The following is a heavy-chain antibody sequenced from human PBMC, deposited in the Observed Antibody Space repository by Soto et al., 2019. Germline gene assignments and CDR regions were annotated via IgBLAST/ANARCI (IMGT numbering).Heavy chain of an antibody. J-gene: IGHJ4*02. CDR3: ASSHSGSYGDFDY. CDR2: IYYSGST. CDR1: VGSIISYY. D-gene: IGHD1-26*01. Sequence: SETLSLTCTVSVGSIISYYWSWIRQPPGKGLEWIGYIYYSGSTNYNPSLKSRVTISVDTSKNQFSLKLSSVTAADTAVYYCASSHSGSYGDFDYWGQGTLVTVSS. V-gene: IGHV4-59*01.